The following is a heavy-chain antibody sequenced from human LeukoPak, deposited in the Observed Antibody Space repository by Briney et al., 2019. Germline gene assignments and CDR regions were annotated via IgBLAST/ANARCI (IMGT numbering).Heavy chain of an antibody. D-gene: IGHD3-10*01. CDR2: INHSGIT. CDR3: ARGRVTMVRGPRGRKTCWYFDL. J-gene: IGHJ2*01. Sequence: SETLSLTCAVYGGSFTDYYWNWIRQPPGKGLEWIGEINHSGITHYNPSLKSRVTISADTSKNQFSLKLNSVTAADTAVYYCARGRVTMVRGPRGRKTCWYFDLWGRGTLVTVSS. V-gene: IGHV4-34*01. CDR1: GGSFTDYY.